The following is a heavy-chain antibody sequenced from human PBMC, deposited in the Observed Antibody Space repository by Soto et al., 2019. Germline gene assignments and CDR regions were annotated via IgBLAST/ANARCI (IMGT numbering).Heavy chain of an antibody. CDR1: GGSISSGGYY. Sequence: SETLSLTCTVSGGSISSGGYYWSWIRQHPGKGLEWIGYIYYSGSTYYNPSLKSRVTISVDTSKNQFSLKLSSVTAADTAVYYCARSGYCSSTSCYFMYYYYYYMDVWGKGTTVTVSS. CDR3: ARSGYCSSTSCYFMYYYYYYMDV. V-gene: IGHV4-31*03. D-gene: IGHD2-2*01. J-gene: IGHJ6*03. CDR2: IYYSGST.